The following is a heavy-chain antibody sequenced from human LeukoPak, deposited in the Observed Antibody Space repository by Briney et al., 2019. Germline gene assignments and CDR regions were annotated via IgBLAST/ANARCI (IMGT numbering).Heavy chain of an antibody. CDR1: GGSISSYY. D-gene: IGHD6-19*01. CDR2: IYTSGST. Sequence: SETLSLTCTVSGGSISSYYWSWIRQPAGKGLEWIGRIYTSGSTNYNPSLKSRVTMSVDTSKNQFSLKLSSVTAADTAVYYCARTGYSSGWYGTEFDYWGQGTLVTVSS. CDR3: ARTGYSSGWYGTEFDY. J-gene: IGHJ4*02. V-gene: IGHV4-4*07.